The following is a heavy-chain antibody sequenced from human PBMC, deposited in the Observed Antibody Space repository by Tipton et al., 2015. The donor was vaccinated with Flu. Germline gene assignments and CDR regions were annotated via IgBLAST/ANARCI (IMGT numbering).Heavy chain of an antibody. D-gene: IGHD3-3*01. V-gene: IGHV4-4*07. CDR1: GDSISSYY. J-gene: IGHJ5*02. Sequence: PGLVKPSETLYLICTVSGDSISSYYWSWIRQPAGKGLEWIGRVDTSGGTNYNPSLKSRVTMSVDTSKNQFFMKLSSVTAADTAMYYCARRSIFGPYNWFDPWGQGTLVTVSS. CDR2: VDTSGGT. CDR3: ARRSIFGPYNWFDP.